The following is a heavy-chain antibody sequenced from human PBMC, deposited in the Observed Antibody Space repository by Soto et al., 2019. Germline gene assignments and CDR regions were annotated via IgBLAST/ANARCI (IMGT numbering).Heavy chain of an antibody. J-gene: IGHJ5*02. CDR3: VKGTDNEYYDIDA. D-gene: IGHD3-9*01. CDR1: GFTFDRFA. Sequence: EVQLLESGGGLVQPGGSLRLSCTASGFTFDRFAMNWVRQAPGKGLQWGSGISYSGGSRYYADSVKGRFTVSRDNSKKTHFLQMDSLRAEDTAVYYCVKGTDNEYYDIDAWGQGILVTVAS. CDR2: ISYSGGSR. V-gene: IGHV3-23*01.